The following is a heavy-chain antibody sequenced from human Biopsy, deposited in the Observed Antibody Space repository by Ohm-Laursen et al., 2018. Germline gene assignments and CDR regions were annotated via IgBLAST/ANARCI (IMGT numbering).Heavy chain of an antibody. CDR3: ARADMVTTIVDY. CDR1: GGSISGYY. D-gene: IGHD5-12*01. J-gene: IGHJ4*02. Sequence: PGTLSLTCTVSGGSISGYYWTWIRQSPGKGLEWIGYIYYHNGRSSYNPSLKSRVTMSVDTSQNQFSLNLNSVTAADTAVYYCARADMVTTIVDYWGQGTLVTVSS. CDR2: IYYHNGRS. V-gene: IGHV4-59*01.